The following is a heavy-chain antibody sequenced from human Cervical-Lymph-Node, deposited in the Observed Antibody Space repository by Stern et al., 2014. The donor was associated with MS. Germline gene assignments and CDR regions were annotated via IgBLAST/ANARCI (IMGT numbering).Heavy chain of an antibody. J-gene: IGHJ6*02. CDR3: ARAFCTGGVCYSFPFYGMDV. CDR1: GFTFEDYG. CDR2: INWNGGST. D-gene: IGHD2-8*02. V-gene: IGHV3-20*01. Sequence: EVQLVESGGGVVRPGRSLRLSCAASGFTFEDYGMSWVRQAPGKGLELVAAINWNGGSTVYAGSVQGRFTISRDNAKNSLYLQMNSLRAEDTALYHCARAFCTGGVCYSFPFYGMDVWGQGTTVTVSS.